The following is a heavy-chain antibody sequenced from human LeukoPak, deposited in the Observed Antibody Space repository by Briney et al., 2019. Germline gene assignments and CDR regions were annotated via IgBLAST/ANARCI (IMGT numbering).Heavy chain of an antibody. CDR3: AIRQPSGSYSIDY. Sequence: ASVKISCKASGYTFSSYYMHSVRQAPGQGLEWMGIISPSGGSTSYAQKFQGRVTLTRETSTSTVYMELSSLREEDTAVYYSAIRQPSGSYSIDYWGQGTLVTVSS. J-gene: IGHJ4*02. V-gene: IGHV1-46*01. CDR1: GYTFSSYY. D-gene: IGHD3-10*01. CDR2: ISPSGGST.